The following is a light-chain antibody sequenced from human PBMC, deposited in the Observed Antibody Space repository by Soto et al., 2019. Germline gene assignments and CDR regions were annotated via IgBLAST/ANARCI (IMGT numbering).Light chain of an antibody. CDR1: SSNIGAGFD. V-gene: IGLV1-51*01. CDR3: ATWDYSLTGEV. CDR2: DNN. J-gene: IGLJ2*01. Sequence: QSVLTQPPSVSGAPGQRVTISCTGSSSNIGAGFDVHWYHQIAGTAPKLLIYDNNKRPSGIPDRFSGSKSGTSGTLDITGLQTGDEADYYCATWDYSLTGEVFGGGTKLTVL.